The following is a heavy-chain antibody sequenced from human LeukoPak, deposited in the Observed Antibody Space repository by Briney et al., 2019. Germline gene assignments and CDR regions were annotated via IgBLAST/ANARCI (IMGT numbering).Heavy chain of an antibody. V-gene: IGHV3-7*01. CDR2: IKPDGSEK. CDR1: GFTFSSYW. D-gene: IGHD3-9*01. J-gene: IGHJ4*02. CDR3: VRDLSYFDY. Sequence: GGSLRLSCAVSGFTFSSYWMSWVRQAPGKGLEWVANIKPDGSEKYNADSVKGRFTVSRDNTENSLYLQMNSLRAEDTAVYYCVRDLSYFDYWGQGTLVIVSS.